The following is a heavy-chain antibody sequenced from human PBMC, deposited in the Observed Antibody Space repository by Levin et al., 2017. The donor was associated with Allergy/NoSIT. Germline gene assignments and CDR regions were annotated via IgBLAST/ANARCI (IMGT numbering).Heavy chain of an antibody. J-gene: IGHJ4*02. CDR1: GFTFSSYW. CDR2: INSDGSST. V-gene: IGHV3-74*01. Sequence: TGGSLRLSCAASGFTFSSYWMHWVRQAPGKGLVWVSRINSDGSSTSYADSVKGRFTISRDNAKSTLYLQMNSLRAEDTAVYYCVSWDAVGATVVDYWGQGTLVTVSS. D-gene: IGHD1-26*01. CDR3: VSWDAVGATVVDY.